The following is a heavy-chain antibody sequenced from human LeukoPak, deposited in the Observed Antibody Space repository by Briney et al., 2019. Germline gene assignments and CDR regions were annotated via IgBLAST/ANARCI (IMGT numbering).Heavy chain of an antibody. CDR1: GGTFSSYA. J-gene: IGHJ4*02. D-gene: IGHD3-22*01. CDR2: IIPIFGTA. CDR3: ARGTAYDSSGYPTGGSDY. V-gene: IGHV1-69*13. Sequence: SVKVSCKASGGTFSSYAISWVRQAPGQGLEWMGGIIPIFGTANYAQKFQGRVTITADESTSTAYMELSSLRSEDTAVYYCARGTAYDSSGYPTGGSDYWGQGTLVTVSS.